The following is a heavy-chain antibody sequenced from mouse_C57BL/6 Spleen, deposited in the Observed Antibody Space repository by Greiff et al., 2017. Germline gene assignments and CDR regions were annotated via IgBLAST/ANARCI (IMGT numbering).Heavy chain of an antibody. J-gene: IGHJ4*01. CDR3: ARNSGYDGYYEGGNAMDY. V-gene: IGHV2-9-1*01. CDR2: IWTGGGT. CDR1: GFSLTSYA. Sequence: VMLVESGPGLVAPSQSLSITCTVSGFSLTSYAISWVRQPPGKGLEWLGVIWTGGGTNYNSALKSRLSISKDNSKSQVFLKMNSLQTDDTARYYCARNSGYDGYYEGGNAMDYWGQGTSVTVSS. D-gene: IGHD2-3*01.